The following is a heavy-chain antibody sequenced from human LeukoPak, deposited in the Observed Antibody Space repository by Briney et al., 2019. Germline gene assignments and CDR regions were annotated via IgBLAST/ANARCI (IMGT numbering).Heavy chain of an antibody. CDR3: ARGHYGMDV. V-gene: IGHV3-11*06. Sequence: ETLSLTCSVSGGSVTGGGYYWSWIRQAPGKGLEWVSYISTGSSHTNYADSVKGRFTISRDNAKKSLYLQMNSLRAEDTAVYYCARGHYGMDVWGQGTTVTVSS. CDR1: GGSVTGGGYY. CDR2: ISTGSSHT. J-gene: IGHJ6*02.